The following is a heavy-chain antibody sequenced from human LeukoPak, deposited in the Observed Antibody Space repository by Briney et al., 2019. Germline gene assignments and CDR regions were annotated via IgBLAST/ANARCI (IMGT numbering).Heavy chain of an antibody. CDR2: IYPGDSDT. V-gene: IGHV5-51*01. J-gene: IGHJ4*02. D-gene: IGHD3-22*01. CDR1: GYSFSTYW. CDR3: ARTRGTLLQLQPYYFDS. Sequence: GESLKISCQGSGYSFSTYWIAWVRQMPGKGLEWMGIIYPGDSDTRYSPSFRGQVTISADESIRTAYLQWSSLQASDTAMYYCARTRGTLLQLQPYYFDSWGQGTVVTVSS.